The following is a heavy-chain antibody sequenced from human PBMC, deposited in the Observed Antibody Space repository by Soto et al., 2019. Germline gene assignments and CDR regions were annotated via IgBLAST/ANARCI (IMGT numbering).Heavy chain of an antibody. CDR3: ARRPAYCITTTCYDYHTYYMEG. CDR2: VFYTGST. V-gene: IGHV4-39*01. CDR1: GGSISSKSDS. D-gene: IGHD2-2*01. Sequence: SETLSLTCTVSGGSISSKSDSWGWIRQPPGKGLEWIATVFYTGSTYYNASLKSRVIISVDSSKNQFSLRLSSVTAADMAVYYCARRPAYCITTTCYDYHTYYMEGWGTGTTVTVSS. J-gene: IGHJ6*03.